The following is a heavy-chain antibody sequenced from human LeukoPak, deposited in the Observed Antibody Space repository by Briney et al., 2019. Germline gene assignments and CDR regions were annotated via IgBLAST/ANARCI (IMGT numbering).Heavy chain of an antibody. CDR3: ARDLTMVRGGPD. J-gene: IGHJ4*02. V-gene: IGHV3-30*04. CDR2: ISYDGSNK. D-gene: IGHD3-10*01. Sequence: GRSLRLSCAASGFTFSSYARHWVRQAPGKGLEWVAVISYDGSNKYYADSVKGRFTISRDSSKNTLYLQMNSLRAEDTAVYYCARDLTMVRGGPDWGQGTLVTVSS. CDR1: GFTFSSYA.